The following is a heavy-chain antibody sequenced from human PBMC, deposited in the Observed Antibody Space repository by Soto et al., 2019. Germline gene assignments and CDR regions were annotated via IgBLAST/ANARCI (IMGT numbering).Heavy chain of an antibody. D-gene: IGHD4-17*01. Sequence: GGSLRFSCAASGFTVSRNSMTWVRQAPGKGLELVSLIYRGGSTYYADSVKGRFTISRDSSKNTLYLQMNSLRADDTALYYCAGRNSGDYPYFDFWGPGTLVTSPQ. CDR3: AGRNSGDYPYFDF. CDR2: IYRGGST. J-gene: IGHJ4*02. V-gene: IGHV3-66*01. CDR1: GFTVSRNS.